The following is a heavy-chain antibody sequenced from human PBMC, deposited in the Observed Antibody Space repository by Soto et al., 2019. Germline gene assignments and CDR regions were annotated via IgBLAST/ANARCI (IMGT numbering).Heavy chain of an antibody. CDR3: AKSEGYSFDI. D-gene: IGHD1-1*01. V-gene: IGHV3-7*01. Sequence: EVQLVESGGGLVQPGVSLGLSCAASGLTFSSHWMSWVRQAPGKGLEWVANIRQDGREEQYSDTVKGRFTLSRDNAKNSLYLQMNGLRVEDTAVYYCAKSEGYSFDIRGQGTMVTVSS. CDR1: GLTFSSHW. CDR2: IRQDGREE. J-gene: IGHJ3*02.